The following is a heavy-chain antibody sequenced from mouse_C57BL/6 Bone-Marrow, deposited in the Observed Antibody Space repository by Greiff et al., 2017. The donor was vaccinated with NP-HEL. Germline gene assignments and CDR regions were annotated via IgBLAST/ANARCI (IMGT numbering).Heavy chain of an antibody. CDR3: ARQGQGYYFDY. J-gene: IGHJ2*01. V-gene: IGHV5-6*02. CDR1: GFTFSSYG. Sequence: EVKLEESGGDLVKPGGSLKLSCAASGFTFSSYGMSWVRQTPDKRLEWVATISSGGSYTYYPDSVKGRFTISRDNAKNTLYLQMSSLKSEDTAMYYCARQGQGYYFDYWGQGTTLTVSS. CDR2: ISSGGSYT. D-gene: IGHD3-3*01.